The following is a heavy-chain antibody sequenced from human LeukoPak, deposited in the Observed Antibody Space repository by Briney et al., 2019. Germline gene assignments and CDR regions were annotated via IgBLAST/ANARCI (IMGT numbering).Heavy chain of an antibody. V-gene: IGHV5-51*01. CDR3: ARLEGMIVVDHNWSDP. J-gene: IGHJ5*02. D-gene: IGHD3-22*01. CDR1: GYSFTSYW. Sequence: GESLKISCKGSGYSFTSYWIGWARQMPGKGLEWMGIIYPGDSDTRYSPSFQGQVTISADKSISTAYLQWSSLKASDTAMYYCARLEGMIVVDHNWSDPWGQGTLVTVSS. CDR2: IYPGDSDT.